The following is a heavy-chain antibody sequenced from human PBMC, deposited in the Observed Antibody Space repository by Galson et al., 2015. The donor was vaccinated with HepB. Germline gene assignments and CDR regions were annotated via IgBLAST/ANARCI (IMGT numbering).Heavy chain of an antibody. Sequence: SLRLSCAASGFTFSGSAMHWVRQASGKGLEWVGRIRGKANNYATTYAASVEGRFTISRDDSKNTAYLQMNSLKTEDTAVYYCYCSSSSYRFEYWGQGTPVTVSS. CDR2: IRGKANNYAT. CDR1: GFTFSGSA. J-gene: IGHJ4*02. V-gene: IGHV3-73*01. CDR3: YCSSSSYRFEY. D-gene: IGHD2-2*01.